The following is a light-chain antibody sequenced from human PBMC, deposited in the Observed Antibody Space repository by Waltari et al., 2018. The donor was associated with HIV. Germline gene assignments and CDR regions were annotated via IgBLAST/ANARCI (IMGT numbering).Light chain of an antibody. Sequence: DVVLTPSPLSLPVTPGQPSSISFSSHQSLVYSDGNTYLNWFLQRPGQSPRRLIYKVSNRGSGVPERFSGSGSGTDFTLKISRVEAEDVGVYSCMQGSHWPRTFGQGTKVEIK. J-gene: IGKJ1*01. CDR1: QSLVYSDGNTY. CDR3: MQGSHWPRT. CDR2: KVS. V-gene: IGKV2-30*01.